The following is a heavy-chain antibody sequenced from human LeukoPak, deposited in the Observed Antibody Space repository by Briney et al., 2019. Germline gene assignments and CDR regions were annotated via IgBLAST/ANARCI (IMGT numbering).Heavy chain of an antibody. D-gene: IGHD1-7*01. CDR3: ARDLGGTGTVWFDP. V-gene: IGHV1-2*02. CDR2: INPNSGGT. CDR1: GYTFTGYY. J-gene: IGHJ5*02. Sequence: ASVKVSCKASGYTFTGYYMHWVRQAPGQGLEWMGWINPNSGGTNYSQKFQGRVTMTRDTSISTAYMELSRLRSDDTAVYYCARDLGGTGTVWFDPWGQGTLVTVSS.